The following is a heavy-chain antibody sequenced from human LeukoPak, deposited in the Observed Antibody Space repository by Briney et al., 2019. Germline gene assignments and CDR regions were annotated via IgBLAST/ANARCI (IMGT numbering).Heavy chain of an antibody. J-gene: IGHJ5*02. D-gene: IGHD3-10*01. CDR3: ARESTGFGEFVWFDP. CDR2: IYTSGST. Sequence: PSQTLSLTCTGSGGSISSGSYYWSWLRQPAGTGLEWVGRIYTSGSTNYNPSLKSRVTISVNTSKNQSSLKLSSVTAADTAVYYCARESTGFGEFVWFDPWGQGTLVTVSS. V-gene: IGHV4-61*02. CDR1: GGSISSGSYY.